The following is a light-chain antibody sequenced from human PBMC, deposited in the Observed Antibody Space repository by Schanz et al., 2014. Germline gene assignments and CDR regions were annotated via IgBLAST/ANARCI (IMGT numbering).Light chain of an antibody. CDR1: QSVSNNF. V-gene: IGKV3-20*01. CDR2: GAS. CDR3: HQYGTSPRT. J-gene: IGKJ1*01. Sequence: EIVLTQSPGTLSLSPGERATLSCRASQSVSNNFLAWYQQRPGQAPRLLIYGASSRATGIPDRFSGSGSGTDFTLTISRLEPEDFAVYYCHQYGTSPRTFGQGTEVEI.